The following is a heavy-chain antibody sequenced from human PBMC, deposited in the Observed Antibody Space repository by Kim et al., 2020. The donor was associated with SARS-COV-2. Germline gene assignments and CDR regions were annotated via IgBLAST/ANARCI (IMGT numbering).Heavy chain of an antibody. J-gene: IGHJ6*03. CDR1: GGTFSSYA. Sequence: SVKVSCKASGGTFSSYAISWVRQAPGQGLEWMGGIIPIFGTANYAQKFQGRVTITADESTSTAYMELSSLRSEDTAVYYCARGPYYYDSSGYYYVGYYYYYYMDVWGKGTTVTVSS. V-gene: IGHV1-69*13. CDR2: IIPIFGTA. CDR3: ARGPYYYDSSGYYYVGYYYYYYMDV. D-gene: IGHD3-22*01.